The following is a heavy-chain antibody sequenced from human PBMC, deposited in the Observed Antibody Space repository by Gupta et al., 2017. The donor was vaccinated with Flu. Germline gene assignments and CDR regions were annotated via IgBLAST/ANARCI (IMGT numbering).Heavy chain of an antibody. CDR2: ISAYNGNT. V-gene: IGHV1-18*01. CDR1: GSTFTSYG. D-gene: IGHD4-11*01. CDR3: ARFHLSYSDYGDFDC. J-gene: IGHJ4*02. Sequence: QVQLVPSGAEVSKPGASAKVSCKDTGSTFTSYGLSRVRQAPGQVLEWLGWISAYNGNTHYAQRLQGRVTMTTDTATSTAYMELRSLRSDDTAVYYCARFHLSYSDYGDFDCWGQGTLVTVSS.